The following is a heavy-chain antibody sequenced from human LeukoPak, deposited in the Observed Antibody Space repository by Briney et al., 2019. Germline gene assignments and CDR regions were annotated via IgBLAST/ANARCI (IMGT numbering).Heavy chain of an antibody. V-gene: IGHV1-8*01. CDR3: ARGSQTYWSGWYRSVAFDI. CDR2: MNPNSGNT. D-gene: IGHD6-19*01. Sequence: ASVKVSCKASGYTFTGYDINWVRQATGQGLAWMGWMNPNSGNTGYAQKFQGRVTITRNTSIRTAYMELSSLRSEDTAVYYCARGSQTYWSGWYRSVAFDIRGQGTMVTVSS. J-gene: IGHJ3*02. CDR1: GYTFTGYD.